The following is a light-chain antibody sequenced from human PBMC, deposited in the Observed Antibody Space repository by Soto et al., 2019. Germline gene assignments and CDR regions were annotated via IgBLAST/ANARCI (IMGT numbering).Light chain of an antibody. CDR2: GAS. Sequence: IVLSQSPGTLSLSPWERATLSCRASQSVSSSYLAWYQQKPGQAPRLLIYGASSRATGIPDRFSGSGSGTDFTLTISRLEPEDFAVYYCQQYGSLWTFGQGTKVDI. J-gene: IGKJ1*01. CDR1: QSVSSSY. CDR3: QQYGSLWT. V-gene: IGKV3-20*01.